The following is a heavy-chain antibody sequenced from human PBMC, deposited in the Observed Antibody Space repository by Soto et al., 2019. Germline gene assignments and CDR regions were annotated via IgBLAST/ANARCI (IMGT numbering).Heavy chain of an antibody. J-gene: IGHJ6*03. D-gene: IGHD2-8*01. Sequence: ASVKVSCKASGYIYTSYDINWLRQATGQGLEWMGWMKPNSGSTGYAQKFQGRVTMTRNTSINTAYMELSSLRSEDTAVYYCARWWVYAGDYYMDVWGKGTTVTVTS. CDR2: MKPNSGST. CDR3: ARWWVYAGDYYMDV. V-gene: IGHV1-8*01. CDR1: GYIYTSYD.